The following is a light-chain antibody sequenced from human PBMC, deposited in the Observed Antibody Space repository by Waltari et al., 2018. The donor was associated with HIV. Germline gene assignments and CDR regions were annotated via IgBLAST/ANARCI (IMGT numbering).Light chain of an antibody. V-gene: IGKV1-33*01. Sequence: QITQSPSSLSAAVGDRITLTCQASQDISNYLNWYQQKPGKPPKLLFYDASNLETGVPSRFSGSGSGTHFTFIISSLQPEDFAVYYCQQYDILPYTFGQGTKLEIK. J-gene: IGKJ2*01. CDR1: QDISNY. CDR2: DAS. CDR3: QQYDILPYT.